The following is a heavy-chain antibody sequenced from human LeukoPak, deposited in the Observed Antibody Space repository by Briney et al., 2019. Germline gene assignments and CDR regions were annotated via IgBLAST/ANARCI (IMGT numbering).Heavy chain of an antibody. Sequence: GSLRLSCAASGFTFSSFAMSWVRQAPGKGLEWVANVVGSGAATYYADPVKGRFTISRDNSKNMLFLQMSSLRVDDTALYYCAKRDYGFDSAPPLFDYWGQGALVTVSS. V-gene: IGHV3-23*01. D-gene: IGHD4-17*01. CDR2: VVGSGAAT. CDR1: GFTFSSFA. J-gene: IGHJ4*02. CDR3: AKRDYGFDSAPPLFDY.